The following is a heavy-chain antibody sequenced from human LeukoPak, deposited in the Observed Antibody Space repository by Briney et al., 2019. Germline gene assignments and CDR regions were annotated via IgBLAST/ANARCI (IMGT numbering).Heavy chain of an antibody. J-gene: IGHJ4*02. V-gene: IGHV3-21*01. CDR2: ISSSNSYI. D-gene: IGHD5-12*01. CDR3: ARGRGYFDY. Sequence: GGSLRLSCAASGFTFSSYSMNWVRQAPGKGLDRVSSISSSNSYIYYADSVKGRFTISRDNAKNSLYLQMNSLRAEDTAVYYCARGRGYFDYWGQGTLVTVSS. CDR1: GFTFSSYS.